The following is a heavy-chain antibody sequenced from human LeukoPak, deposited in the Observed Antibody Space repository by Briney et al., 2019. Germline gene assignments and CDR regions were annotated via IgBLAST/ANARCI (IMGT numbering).Heavy chain of an antibody. CDR2: ISSSSSYM. CDR1: GFTSSSYT. J-gene: IGHJ6*02. Sequence: GGSLRLSCAASGFTSSSYTMNWVRQAPGKGLEWVSSISSSSSYMYYADSVKGRFTISRDNAKNSLYLQKNSLRAEDKAVYYCARKRDVPAIGMDVWGQGTTVTVSS. V-gene: IGHV3-21*06. CDR3: ARKRDVPAIGMDV.